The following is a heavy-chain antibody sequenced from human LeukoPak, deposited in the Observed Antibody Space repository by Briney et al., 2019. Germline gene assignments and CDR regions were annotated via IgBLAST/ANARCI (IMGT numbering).Heavy chain of an antibody. CDR3: ARRRGFYGSSSRGRRMDV. Sequence: SETLSLTCAVYGGSFSGYYWSWIRQPPGKGLEWIGEINHSGSTNYNPSLKSRVTISVDTSKNQFSLKLSSVTAADTAVYYCARRRGFYGSSSRGRRMDVWGKGTTVTISS. CDR1: GGSFSGYY. CDR2: INHSGST. D-gene: IGHD6-13*01. V-gene: IGHV4-34*01. J-gene: IGHJ6*03.